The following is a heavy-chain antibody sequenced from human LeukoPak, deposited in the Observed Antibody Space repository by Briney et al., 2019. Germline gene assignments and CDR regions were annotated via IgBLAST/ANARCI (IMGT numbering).Heavy chain of an antibody. Sequence: GASVKASCKASGYTFTSYYMHWVRQAPGQGLEWMGIINPSGGSTSYAQKFQGRVTMTRDMSTRTVYMELSSLRSEDTAVYYCARVQPWLAPYFDYWGQGTLVTVSS. CDR3: ARVQPWLAPYFDY. J-gene: IGHJ4*02. CDR1: GYTFTSYY. CDR2: INPSGGST. V-gene: IGHV1-46*01. D-gene: IGHD6-19*01.